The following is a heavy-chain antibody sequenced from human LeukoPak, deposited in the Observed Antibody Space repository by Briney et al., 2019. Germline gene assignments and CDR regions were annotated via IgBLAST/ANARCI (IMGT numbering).Heavy chain of an antibody. D-gene: IGHD3-22*01. CDR2: ISGSGGST. J-gene: IGHJ4*02. CDR3: ARGEMNYYDSSGYSYYFDY. V-gene: IGHV3-23*01. CDR1: GFTFSSYA. Sequence: GGSLRLSCAASGFTFSSYAMSWVRQAPGKGLEWVSAISGSGGSTYYADSVKGRFTISRDNSKNTLYLQMNSLRAEDTAVYYCARGEMNYYDSSGYSYYFDYWGQGTLVTVSS.